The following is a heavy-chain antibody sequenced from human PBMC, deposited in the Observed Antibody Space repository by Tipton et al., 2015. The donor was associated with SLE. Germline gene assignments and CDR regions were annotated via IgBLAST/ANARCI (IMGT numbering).Heavy chain of an antibody. CDR3: AKSLTIFGVVILHDAFDI. D-gene: IGHD3-3*01. Sequence: TLSLTCTVSGGSISSSSYYWGWIRQPPGKGLEWIGSIYHSGSTYYNPSLKSRVTISVDTSKNQFSLRLSSVTAADTAVYHCAKSLTIFGVVILHDAFDIWGQGTMVTVSS. V-gene: IGHV4-39*07. CDR2: IYHSGST. J-gene: IGHJ3*02. CDR1: GGSISSSSYY.